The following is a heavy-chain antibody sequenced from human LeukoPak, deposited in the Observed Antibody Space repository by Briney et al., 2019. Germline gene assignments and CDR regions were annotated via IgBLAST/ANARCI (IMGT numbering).Heavy chain of an antibody. J-gene: IGHJ6*03. D-gene: IGHD5-24*01. Sequence: SGPTLVRPTQTLTLTCTFSGFSLSTRGVGVGWIRQPPGKALEWLALIYWDDDKRYSPSLKSRLTITKDTSKNQVVLTMTNMDPVDTATYYCAHVRWLQLLDGPYYYYMDVWGKGTTVTVSS. V-gene: IGHV2-5*02. CDR1: GFSLSTRGVG. CDR3: AHVRWLQLLDGPYYYYMDV. CDR2: IYWDDDK.